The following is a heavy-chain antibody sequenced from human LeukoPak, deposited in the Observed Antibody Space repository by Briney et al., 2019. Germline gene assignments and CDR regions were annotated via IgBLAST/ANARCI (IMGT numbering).Heavy chain of an antibody. CDR3: ARDFFGIAVAPTFDY. D-gene: IGHD6-19*01. V-gene: IGHV3-21*01. Sequence: PGGSLRLSCAASGFTFSSYSMNWVRQAPGKGLEWVSSISSSSSYIYYADSVKGRFTISRDNAKNSLYLQMNSLGAEDTAVYYCARDFFGIAVAPTFDYWGQGTLVTVSS. CDR2: ISSSSSYI. J-gene: IGHJ4*02. CDR1: GFTFSSYS.